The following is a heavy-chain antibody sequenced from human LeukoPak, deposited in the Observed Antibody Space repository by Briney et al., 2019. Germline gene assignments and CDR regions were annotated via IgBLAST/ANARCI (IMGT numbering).Heavy chain of an antibody. CDR3: AGDPLDYYDSSGYYRVGAFDI. CDR2: IYYSGST. D-gene: IGHD3-22*01. V-gene: IGHV4-59*01. CDR1: GGSISSYY. Sequence: SETLSLTCTVSGGSISSYYWSWIRQPPGKGLEWIGYIYYSGSTNYNPPLKSRVTISVDTSKNQFSLKLSSVTAADTAVYYCAGDPLDYYDSSGYYRVGAFDIWGQGTMVTVSS. J-gene: IGHJ3*02.